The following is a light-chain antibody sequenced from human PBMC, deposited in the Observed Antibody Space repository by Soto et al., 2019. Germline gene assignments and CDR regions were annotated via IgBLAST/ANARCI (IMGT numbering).Light chain of an antibody. J-gene: IGKJ5*01. Sequence: DILLTQSPGTLSLSPGDSATLSWRDSQSVSSTYLAWYQQKTGQAPRLLIYSASSRAHGIPARLSGSGSGTDLNLTISRLEPEDFAVYYCQKYGSSSITCGQGTRLEI. CDR2: SAS. CDR3: QKYGSSSIT. CDR1: QSVSSTY. V-gene: IGKV3-20*01.